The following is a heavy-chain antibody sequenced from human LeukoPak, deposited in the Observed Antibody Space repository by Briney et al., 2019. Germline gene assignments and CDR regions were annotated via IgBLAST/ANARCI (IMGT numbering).Heavy chain of an antibody. D-gene: IGHD6-19*01. CDR1: GGSISSSSYY. CDR3: ARGGGGWPYYYYYYYMDV. Sequence: SSETLSLTCTVSGGSISSSSYYWGWIRQPPGKGLEWIGEISHSGSTNYNPSLKSRVTISVDTSKNQFSLKLSSVTAADTAVYYCARGGGGWPYYYYYYYMDVWGKGTTVTVSS. CDR2: ISHSGST. J-gene: IGHJ6*03. V-gene: IGHV4-39*07.